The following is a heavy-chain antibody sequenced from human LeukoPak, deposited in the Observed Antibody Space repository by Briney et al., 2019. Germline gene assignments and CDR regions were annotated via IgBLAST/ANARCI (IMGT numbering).Heavy chain of an antibody. CDR1: GGSISSYY. J-gene: IGHJ4*02. Sequence: PSETLSLTCTVSGGSISSYYWSWIRQPPGKGLEWIGYIYYSGSTNYNPSLKSRVTISVDTSKSQFSLKLSSVTAADTAVYYCARAPYSSSSVDYWGQGTLVTVSS. V-gene: IGHV4-59*01. CDR2: IYYSGST. CDR3: ARAPYSSSSVDY. D-gene: IGHD6-6*01.